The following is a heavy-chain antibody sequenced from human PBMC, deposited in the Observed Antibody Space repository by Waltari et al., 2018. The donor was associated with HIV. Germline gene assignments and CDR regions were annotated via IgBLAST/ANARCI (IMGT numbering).Heavy chain of an antibody. D-gene: IGHD6-19*01. CDR2: MYYSGST. J-gene: IGHJ4*02. CDR3: ARDAGRGAVAGARGYFDY. CDR1: GGSISSVGSY. Sequence: QVQLQESGPGLVKPSQTLSLTCTVPGGSISSVGSYWSWLSPHPGKGLEWIGYMYYSGSTYYNPSLKSRVTISVDTSKNQFSLKLSSVTAADTAVYYCARDAGRGAVAGARGYFDYWGQGTLVTVSS. V-gene: IGHV4-31*03.